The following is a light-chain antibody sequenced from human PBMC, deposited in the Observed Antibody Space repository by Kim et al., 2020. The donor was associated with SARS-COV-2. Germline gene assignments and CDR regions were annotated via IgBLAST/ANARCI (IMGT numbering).Light chain of an antibody. CDR2: GAS. CDR3: QQYGSSLLT. V-gene: IGKV3-20*01. Sequence: TPGERANLYCRASQSISSAFLAWYQQRPGQAPSLHISGASIRATDIPDRFSGSGSGTDFTLTISRQEPEDFGVYYCQQYGSSLLTFGGGTKVDIK. J-gene: IGKJ4*01. CDR1: QSISSAF.